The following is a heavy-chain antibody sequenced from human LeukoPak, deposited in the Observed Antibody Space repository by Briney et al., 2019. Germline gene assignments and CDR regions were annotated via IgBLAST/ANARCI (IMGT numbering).Heavy chain of an antibody. CDR3: ARGLDYYDSSGYSYDAFDI. Sequence: ASVKVSCKASGYTFTSYDINWVRQATGQGLEWIGWMNPNSGNTGYAQKFQGRVTMTRNTSISTAYMELSSLRSEDTAVYYCARGLDYYDSSGYSYDAFDIWGQGTMVTVSS. CDR2: MNPNSGNT. CDR1: GYTFTSYD. J-gene: IGHJ3*02. D-gene: IGHD3-22*01. V-gene: IGHV1-8*01.